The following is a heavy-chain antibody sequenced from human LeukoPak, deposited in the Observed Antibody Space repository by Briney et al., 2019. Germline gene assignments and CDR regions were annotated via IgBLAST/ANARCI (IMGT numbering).Heavy chain of an antibody. CDR1: GGTFSSYA. V-gene: IGHV1-69*13. D-gene: IGHD3-22*01. CDR2: IIPIFGTA. CDR3: ARVKYYYDSSGYYYLAGTIDY. Sequence: ASVKVSCKASGGTFSSYATSWVRQAPGQGLEWMGGIIPIFGTANYAQKFQGRVTITADESTSTAYMELSSLRSEDTAVYYCARVKYYYDSSGYYYLAGTIDYWGQGTLVTVSS. J-gene: IGHJ4*02.